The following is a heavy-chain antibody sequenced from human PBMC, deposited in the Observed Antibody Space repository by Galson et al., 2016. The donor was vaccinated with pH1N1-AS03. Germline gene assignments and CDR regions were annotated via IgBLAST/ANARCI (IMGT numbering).Heavy chain of an antibody. Sequence: SVKVSCKASGGTFNSYAISWVRQAPGQGLEWMGGIIPIFGTGKFAQRFQGRLTITADVSTSTAYMDLSSPRSDDTAVYYCAREVHGGRYRTDAFDIWGQGTMVTVSS. CDR2: IIPIFGTG. J-gene: IGHJ3*02. CDR3: AREVHGGRYRTDAFDI. V-gene: IGHV1-69*13. D-gene: IGHD1-26*01. CDR1: GGTFNSYA.